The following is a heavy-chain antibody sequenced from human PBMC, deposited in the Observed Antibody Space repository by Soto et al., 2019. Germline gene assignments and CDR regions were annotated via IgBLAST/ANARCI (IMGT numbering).Heavy chain of an antibody. V-gene: IGHV4-59*01. CDR3: ARDRSFSGYYEAHSWFDP. J-gene: IGHJ5*02. CDR2: IYYSGST. CDR1: GGSISSYY. Sequence: PSETLSLTCTVSGGSISSYYWSWIRQPPGKGLEWIGYIYYSGSTNYNPSLKSRVTISVDTSKNQFSLKLSSVTAADTAVYYCARDRSFSGYYEAHSWFDPWGQGTLVTVSS. D-gene: IGHD3-22*01.